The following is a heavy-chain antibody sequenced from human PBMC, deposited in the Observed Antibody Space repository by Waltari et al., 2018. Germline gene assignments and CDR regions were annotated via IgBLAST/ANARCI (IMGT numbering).Heavy chain of an antibody. V-gene: IGHV3-9*01. CDR3: AREVAATFFDY. J-gene: IGHJ4*02. CDR1: GLPFDDYA. D-gene: IGHD2-15*01. CDR2: ISWNSGSI. Sequence: EVQLVESGGGLVQPGRSLRLSCAASGLPFDDYAMHWVRQAPGKGLEWVSGISWNSGSIGYADSVKGRFTISRDNAKNSLYLQMNSLRAEDTALYYCAREVAATFFDYWGQGTLVTVSS.